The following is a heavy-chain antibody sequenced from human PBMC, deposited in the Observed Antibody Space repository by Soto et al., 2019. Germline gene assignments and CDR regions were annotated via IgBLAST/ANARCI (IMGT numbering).Heavy chain of an antibody. J-gene: IGHJ4*02. CDR2: TYYSGNT. Sequence: PSETLSLTCDVSGDTISTGGYTWAWIRQPPGKGLEWIGHTYYSGNTNYNPSLKSRVTISVDTSKNQFSLKLSSVTAADTAVYYCARDMKEPWLSYFDYWGQGTLVTVSS. D-gene: IGHD6-19*01. CDR1: GDTISTGGYT. V-gene: IGHV4-61*08. CDR3: ARDMKEPWLSYFDY.